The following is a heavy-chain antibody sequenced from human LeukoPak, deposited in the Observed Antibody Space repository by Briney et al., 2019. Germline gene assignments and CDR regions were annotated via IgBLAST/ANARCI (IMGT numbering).Heavy chain of an antibody. Sequence: ASVKVSCKASGGTFSSYAISWVRQAPGQGLEWMGRIIPIFGTANYAQKFQGRVTMTTDTSTSTAYMELRSLRSDDTAVYYCASWGLRLGELSDHYFDYWGQGTLVTVSS. CDR1: GGTFSSYA. CDR2: IIPIFGTA. CDR3: ASWGLRLGELSDHYFDY. D-gene: IGHD3-16*02. J-gene: IGHJ4*02. V-gene: IGHV1-69*05.